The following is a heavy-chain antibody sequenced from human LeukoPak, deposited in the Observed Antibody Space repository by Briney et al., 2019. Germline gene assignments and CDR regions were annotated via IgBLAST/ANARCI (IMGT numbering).Heavy chain of an antibody. CDR2: IYSGGST. V-gene: IGHV3-66*01. D-gene: IGHD3-10*01. CDR3: ARDRTTGSYYNGGVGY. Sequence: AGGSLRLSCAVSGFTVSSHYMSWVRQAPGRGLEWVSLIYSGGSTYYADSVKGRFTISRDNSKNTLYLQMNSLRAEDTAVYYCARDRTTGSYYNGGVGYWGQGTLVTVSS. J-gene: IGHJ4*02. CDR1: GFTVSSHY.